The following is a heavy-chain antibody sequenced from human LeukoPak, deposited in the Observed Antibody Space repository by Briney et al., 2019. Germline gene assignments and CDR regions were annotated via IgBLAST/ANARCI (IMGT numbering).Heavy chain of an antibody. V-gene: IGHV1-2*02. D-gene: IGHD7-27*01. Sequence: ASVKVSCKASGYTFTGYYMHWVRQAPGQGLEWMGWINPNGGGTNYAQKFQGRVTMTRDTSISTAYMELSRLRSDDTAVYYCASSGQLGMPGYYYYGMDVWGQGTTVTVSS. J-gene: IGHJ6*02. CDR1: GYTFTGYY. CDR3: ASSGQLGMPGYYYYGMDV. CDR2: INPNGGGT.